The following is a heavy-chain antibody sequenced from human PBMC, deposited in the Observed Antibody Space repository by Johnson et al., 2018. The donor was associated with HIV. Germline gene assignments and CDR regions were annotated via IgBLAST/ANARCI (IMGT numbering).Heavy chain of an antibody. V-gene: IGHV3-11*01. CDR1: GLTFSDYD. CDR2: ISSSGST. Sequence: QMQLVESGGGLVKPGGSLRLSCAASGLTFSDYDMSWIRQAPGKGLEWVSYISSSGSTYYVDSVKGRFTISRDNSKNTLYLQMNSLRAEDTAVYYCARGVYSSSWYGAFDIWGQGTMVTVSS. J-gene: IGHJ3*02. CDR3: ARGVYSSSWYGAFDI. D-gene: IGHD6-13*01.